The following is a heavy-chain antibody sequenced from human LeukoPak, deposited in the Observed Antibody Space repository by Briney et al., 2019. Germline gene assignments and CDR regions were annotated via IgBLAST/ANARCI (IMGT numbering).Heavy chain of an antibody. CDR3: ARSYCGGGSCGAFDI. J-gene: IGHJ3*02. CDR2: IYYSGNT. CDR1: GGSISSYY. Sequence: SETLSLTCTVSGGSISSYYWSWVRQPPGKGLEWIGYIYYSGNTNYNPSLKSRVTISVDTSKNQFSLRLSSVTAADTAVYYCARSYCGGGSCGAFDIWGQGTMVAVSS. D-gene: IGHD2-15*01. V-gene: IGHV4-59*01.